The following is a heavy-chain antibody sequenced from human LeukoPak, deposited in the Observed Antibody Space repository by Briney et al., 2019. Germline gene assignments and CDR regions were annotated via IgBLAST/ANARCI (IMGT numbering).Heavy chain of an antibody. CDR1: GYTFTGYY. V-gene: IGHV1-2*02. CDR3: ARDASGYPTEYFQH. J-gene: IGHJ1*01. CDR2: INPNSGGT. D-gene: IGHD3-22*01. Sequence: ASVKVPCKASGYTFTGYYMHWVRQAPGQGLEWMGWINPNSGGTNYAQKFQGRVTMTRDTSISTAYMELSRLRSDDTAVYYCARDASGYPTEYFQHWGQGTLVTVSS.